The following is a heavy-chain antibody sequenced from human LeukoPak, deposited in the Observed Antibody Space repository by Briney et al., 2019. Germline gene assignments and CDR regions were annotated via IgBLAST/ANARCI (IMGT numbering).Heavy chain of an antibody. D-gene: IGHD4-17*01. CDR2: IYYSGST. Sequence: SETLSLTCAVSGYSISSSNWWGCVPQPPGKRLEWIGYIYYSGSTYYNPSFKSRVTMSVATSKNQFSLKLTSVTSVDTAVYYCARKAYGDYIDYWGQGTLVTASS. CDR3: ARKAYGDYIDY. CDR1: GYSISSSNW. V-gene: IGHV4-28*01. J-gene: IGHJ4*02.